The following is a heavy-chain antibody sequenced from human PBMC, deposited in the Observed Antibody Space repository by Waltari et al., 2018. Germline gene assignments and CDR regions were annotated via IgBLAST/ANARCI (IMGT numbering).Heavy chain of an antibody. V-gene: IGHV3-20*03. J-gene: IGHJ4*02. CDR2: INWKGDKV. CDR3: ARGGDSSWPR. D-gene: IGHD3-22*01. CDR1: GFRFDDYG. Sequence: VESGGGVIRPGGSLRISLEAPGFRFDDYGMSWVRQGPGKGLEWIAGINWKGDKVAYGDAVRGRFIISRDNAKNLLYLQMNTVGLDDTALYYCARGGDSSWPRWGQGTLVTVSA.